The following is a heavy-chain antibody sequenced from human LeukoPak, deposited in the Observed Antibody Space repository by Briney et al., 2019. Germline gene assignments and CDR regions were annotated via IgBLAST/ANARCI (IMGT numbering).Heavy chain of an antibody. CDR3: AGRDYRNYGYFDY. Sequence: GGSLRLSCAASGFTLSDYYMSWMRQGPGKGLEWVSYISSRGSTIYYADSVKGRFTISRDNAKNSLYLQMNSLRVEDTAMYYCAGRDYRNYGYFDYGGQGPLVPVS. J-gene: IGHJ4*02. CDR2: ISSRGSTI. V-gene: IGHV3-11*04. D-gene: IGHD4-11*01. CDR1: GFTLSDYY.